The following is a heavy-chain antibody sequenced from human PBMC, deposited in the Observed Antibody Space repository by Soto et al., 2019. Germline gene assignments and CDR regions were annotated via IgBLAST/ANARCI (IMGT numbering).Heavy chain of an antibody. V-gene: IGHV4-59*01. Sequence: SETLYLTCSVSGCSINGSYWSWMRQSTGKGLEWLGYVYYTGSTNYSPSLRSRVSISVDTSKNEFSLRLSSVTAADTAVYFCARRVAVHGADIDYWGQGTQVTVSS. D-gene: IGHD3-10*01. J-gene: IGHJ4*02. CDR1: GCSINGSY. CDR3: ARRVAVHGADIDY. CDR2: VYYTGST.